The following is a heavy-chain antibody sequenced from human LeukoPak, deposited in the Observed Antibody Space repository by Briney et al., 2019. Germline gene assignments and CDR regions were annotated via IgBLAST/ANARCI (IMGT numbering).Heavy chain of an antibody. CDR3: AKAPYYDILTGYHLDY. J-gene: IGHJ4*02. CDR2: ISGSGGST. CDR1: RFTFSSYA. V-gene: IGHV3-23*01. D-gene: IGHD3-9*01. Sequence: QPGGSLRLSCAASRFTFSSYAMSWVRQAPGKGLEWVSAISGSGGSTYYADSVKGRFTISRDNSKNTLYLQMNSLRAEDTAVYYCAKAPYYDILTGYHLDYWGQGTLVTVSS.